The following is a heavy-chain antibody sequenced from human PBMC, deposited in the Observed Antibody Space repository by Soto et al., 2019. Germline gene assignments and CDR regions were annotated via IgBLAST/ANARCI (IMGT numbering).Heavy chain of an antibody. CDR1: GGSISSGDYY. D-gene: IGHD2-2*01. CDR3: ARVVGFCSSPSCRGRNWFDP. V-gene: IGHV4-30-4*01. Sequence: SETLSLTCSVSGGSISSGDYYWSWIRQPPGKGLEWIGYMFYTGTTYYNPSLKSRVAISVDTSKNRFSLKLRSVTAADTAVYHCARVVGFCSSPSCRGRNWFDPWGQGTLVTVSS. J-gene: IGHJ5*02. CDR2: MFYTGTT.